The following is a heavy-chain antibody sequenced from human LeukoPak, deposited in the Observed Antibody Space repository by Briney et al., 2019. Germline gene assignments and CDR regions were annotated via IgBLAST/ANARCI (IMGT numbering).Heavy chain of an antibody. Sequence: GGSLRLSCAASGFTFSSYWMSWVRQAPGKGPEWVANIKQDGSEKYYVDSVKGRFIISRDNAKNLLYLQMNSLRAEDTAVYYCARPVGARTPRYAFDIWGQGTMVTVSS. V-gene: IGHV3-7*01. D-gene: IGHD3-10*01. CDR2: IKQDGSEK. CDR1: GFTFSSYW. J-gene: IGHJ3*02. CDR3: ARPVGARTPRYAFDI.